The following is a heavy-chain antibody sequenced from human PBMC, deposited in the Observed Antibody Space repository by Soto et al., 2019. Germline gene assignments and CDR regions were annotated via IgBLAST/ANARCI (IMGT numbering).Heavy chain of an antibody. J-gene: IGHJ5*02. Sequence: QVQLQESGPGRVKPSQTLSLTCTVSGGSISSGGYYWSWNLQHPGKGLEWIGYIYYSWSTYYNPSLKSRVTISVDTSKNQFSLKLSSVTAADTAGYYCARESCPLYYDFCYTPNQNWFDTWGQGTLVTVSS. CDR2: IYYSWST. V-gene: IGHV4-31*03. CDR3: ARESCPLYYDFCYTPNQNWFDT. CDR1: GGSISSGGYY. D-gene: IGHD3-3*01.